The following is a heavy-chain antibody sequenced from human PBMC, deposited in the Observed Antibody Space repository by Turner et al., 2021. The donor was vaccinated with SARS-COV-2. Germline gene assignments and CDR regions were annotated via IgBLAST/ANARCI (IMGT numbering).Heavy chain of an antibody. CDR3: ATREYGSGHFDY. CDR2: IYYSGDT. Sequence: QLQLQESGPGLVKPSETLSHTCPVSAGSISSNIYYWSWIRQSPGKGLEWIGSIYYSGDTFYNPSLKSRVTISMDTSKNQFSLRLTSVTAADTAVYYCATREYGSGHFDYWGQGTLVTVSS. V-gene: IGHV4-39*01. D-gene: IGHD4-17*01. J-gene: IGHJ4*02. CDR1: AGSISSNIYY.